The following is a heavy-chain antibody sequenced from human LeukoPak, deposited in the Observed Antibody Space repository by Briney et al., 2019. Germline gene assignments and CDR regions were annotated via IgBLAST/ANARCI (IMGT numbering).Heavy chain of an antibody. V-gene: IGHV1-18*01. D-gene: IGHD3-22*01. CDR2: ISAYNGNT. CDR3: ARDQGYYESSGFDY. Sequence: APVKVSCKASGYTFTSYGVSWVRQAPGQGLEWMGWISAYNGNTNYAQKVQGRVTMSTDTATSTAYMELRSLRSDDTAVYYCARDQGYYESSGFDYWGQGTLVTVSS. J-gene: IGHJ4*02. CDR1: GYTFTSYG.